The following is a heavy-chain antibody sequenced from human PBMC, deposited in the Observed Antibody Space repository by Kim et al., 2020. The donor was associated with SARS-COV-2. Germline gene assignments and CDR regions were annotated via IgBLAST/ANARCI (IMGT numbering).Heavy chain of an antibody. CDR1: GFTFSSYA. Sequence: GGSLRLSCAASGFTFSSYAMNWVRQAPGKGLEWVSYISSSGSTIYYADSVKGRFTISRDNAKNSLYLQMNSLRAEDTAVYYCARAVYYYGSSGYYTPNDAFDIWGQGTMVTVSS. D-gene: IGHD3-22*01. CDR3: ARAVYYYGSSGYYTPNDAFDI. J-gene: IGHJ3*02. V-gene: IGHV3-48*03. CDR2: ISSSGSTI.